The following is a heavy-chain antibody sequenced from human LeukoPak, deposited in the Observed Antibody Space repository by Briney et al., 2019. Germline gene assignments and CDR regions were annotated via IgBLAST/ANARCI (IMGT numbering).Heavy chain of an antibody. D-gene: IGHD4-17*01. J-gene: IGHJ6*03. Sequence: ASVKVSCKASGYTFTGYYMHWVRQAPGQGLEWMGWINPNSGNTGYAQKFQGRVTITRNTSISTAYMELSSLRSEDTAVYYCARAEGDYIHYYYYYYMDVWGKGTTVTVSS. CDR2: INPNSGNT. CDR3: ARAEGDYIHYYYYYYMDV. CDR1: GYTFTGYY. V-gene: IGHV1-8*03.